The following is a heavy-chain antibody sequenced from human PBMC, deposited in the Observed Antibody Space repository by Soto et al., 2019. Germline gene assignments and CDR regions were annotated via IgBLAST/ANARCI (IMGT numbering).Heavy chain of an antibody. V-gene: IGHV1-69*12. CDR3: TSWVGATTGGADYYYYYGMDV. CDR1: GGTFSSYA. Sequence: QVQLVQSGAEVKKPGSSVKVSCKASGGTFSSYAISCVRQAPGQGLEWMGGIIPIFGTANYARKFQGRVTITADESKTTDYMELSSLRSENTAVSDCTSWVGATTGGADYYYYYGMDVWGQGTTVTVSS. J-gene: IGHJ6*02. CDR2: IIPIFGTA. D-gene: IGHD1-26*01.